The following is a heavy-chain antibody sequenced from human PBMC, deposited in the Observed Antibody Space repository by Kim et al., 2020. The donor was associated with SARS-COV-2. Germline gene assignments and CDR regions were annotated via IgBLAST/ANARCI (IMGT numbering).Heavy chain of an antibody. J-gene: IGHJ4*02. CDR3: AKDSRVWGYGAAISTRGY. V-gene: IGHV3-23*01. CDR2: ISGSGGST. Sequence: GGSLRLSCAASGFTFSSYAMSWVRQAPGKGLEWVSAISGSGGSTYYADSVKGRFTISRDNSKNTLYLQMNSLRAEDTAVYYCAKDSRVWGYGAAISTRGYWGQGTLVTVSS. CDR1: GFTFSSYA. D-gene: IGHD3-10*01.